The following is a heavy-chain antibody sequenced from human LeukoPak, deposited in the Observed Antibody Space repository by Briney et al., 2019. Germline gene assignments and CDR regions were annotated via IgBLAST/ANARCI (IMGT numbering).Heavy chain of an antibody. D-gene: IGHD2-2*01. V-gene: IGHV5-51*01. CDR2: IYPGDSDT. CDR3: ARRYCSSTSCYFDY. J-gene: IGHJ4*02. CDR1: GYSFTSYW. Sequence: GESLKISCKGSGYSFTSYWNGWVRQMPGKGLEWIGIIYPGDSDTRYSPSFQGQVTISADKSISTAYLQWSSLKASDTAMYYCARRYCSSTSCYFDYWGQGTLVTVSS.